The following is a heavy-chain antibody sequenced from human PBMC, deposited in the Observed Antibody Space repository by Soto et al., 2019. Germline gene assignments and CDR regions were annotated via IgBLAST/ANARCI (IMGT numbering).Heavy chain of an antibody. CDR1: GYTFTSYG. J-gene: IGHJ5*02. V-gene: IGHV1-18*01. Sequence: ASVKVSCKASGYTFTSYGISWVRQAPGQGLEWMGWISAYNGNTNYAQKLQGRVTMTTNTSTSTAYMELRSLRSDDTAVYYCAYAVRIFGVTKSYWFDPWGQGTLVTVSS. CDR2: ISAYNGNT. CDR3: AYAVRIFGVTKSYWFDP. D-gene: IGHD3-3*01.